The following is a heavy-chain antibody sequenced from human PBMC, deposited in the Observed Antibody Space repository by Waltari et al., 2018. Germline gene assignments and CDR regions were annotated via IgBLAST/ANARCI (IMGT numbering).Heavy chain of an antibody. V-gene: IGHV4-38-2*01. CDR2: IYHSGSI. Sequence: QVQLQESGPGLVKPSETLSLTCAVSGYSISIDYYWGWIRQPPGKGLEWIATIYHSGSIYYSPSLKSRVTISLDTSKNQFSLKLTSVTAADTAVDYCARMPHYYYDASAYDYWGQGALVTVSS. D-gene: IGHD3-22*01. CDR3: ARMPHYYYDASAYDY. J-gene: IGHJ4*02. CDR1: GYSISIDYY.